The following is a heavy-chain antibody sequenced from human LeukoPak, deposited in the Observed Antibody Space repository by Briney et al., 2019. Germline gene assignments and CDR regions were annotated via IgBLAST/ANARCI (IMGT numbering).Heavy chain of an antibody. CDR1: GGSISSSSYY. D-gene: IGHD2-8*02. Sequence: PSETLSLTCTVSGGSISSSSYYWGWIRQPPGRGREGIGSIYYSGSPYHNTSLKSRVTLSQDQSKDQFALKLSSVTAADTAVYYCDSPNTDYYYGMDVWGQGTTVTVSS. CDR2: IYYSGSP. J-gene: IGHJ6*02. CDR3: DSPNTDYYYGMDV. V-gene: IGHV4-39*06.